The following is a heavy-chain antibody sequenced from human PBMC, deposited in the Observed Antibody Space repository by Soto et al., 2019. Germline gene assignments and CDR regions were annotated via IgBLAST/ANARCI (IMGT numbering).Heavy chain of an antibody. Sequence: ASVKVSCKASGYTFTGYYMHWVRQAPGQGLEWMGWSNPNSGGTNYAQKFQGRVTMTRDTSISTAYMELSRLRSDDTAVYYCARDYDSSGYYYYFDYWGQGTLVTVSS. J-gene: IGHJ4*02. D-gene: IGHD3-22*01. CDR2: SNPNSGGT. CDR3: ARDYDSSGYYYYFDY. V-gene: IGHV1-2*02. CDR1: GYTFTGYY.